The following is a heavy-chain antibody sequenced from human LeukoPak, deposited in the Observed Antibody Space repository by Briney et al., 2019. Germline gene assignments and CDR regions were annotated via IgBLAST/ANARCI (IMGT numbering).Heavy chain of an antibody. CDR2: IKQDGSEK. CDR3: VRESDVWSGPGIGRPLDV. J-gene: IGHJ6*04. D-gene: IGHD3-3*01. CDR1: GFTFSSYW. V-gene: IGHV3-7*01. Sequence: TGGSLRLSCAASGFTFSSYWMSWVRQAPGKGLEWVANIKQDGSEKYYVDSVRGRFTISRDNAKNSVSLQMDGLRAEDTAVYHCVRESDVWSGPGIGRPLDVWGKGTTVTVSS.